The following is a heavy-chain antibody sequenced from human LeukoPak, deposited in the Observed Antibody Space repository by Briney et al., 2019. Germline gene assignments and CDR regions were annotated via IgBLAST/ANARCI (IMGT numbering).Heavy chain of an antibody. CDR3: ARGPRVFRDSSSWYDY. CDR1: LYTSTSYD. Sequence: ASVKVSCKHSLYTSTSYDINWVRQATGQGLEWMGWMNHKSCNSVYAQKFQGRVTMTRNTCISTAYMELSSLRSEDTAVYYCARGPRVFRDSSSWYDYWGQGTLVTVSS. V-gene: IGHV1-8*01. J-gene: IGHJ4*02. D-gene: IGHD6-13*01. CDR2: MNHKSCNS.